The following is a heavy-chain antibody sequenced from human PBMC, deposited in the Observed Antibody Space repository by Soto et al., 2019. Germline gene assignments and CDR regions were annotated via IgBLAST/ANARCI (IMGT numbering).Heavy chain of an antibody. CDR1: GFTFTRYS. CDR3: ARESEDLTSNFDY. J-gene: IGHJ4*02. Sequence: GGSLRLSCAASGFTFTRYSMNWVRQAPGKGLEWVSSISSTTNYIYYGDSMKGRFTISSDIAKNSLYLEMNSLIAEDTAVYYCARESEDLTSNFDYWGQGTLVTVSS. V-gene: IGHV3-21*06. CDR2: ISSTTNYI.